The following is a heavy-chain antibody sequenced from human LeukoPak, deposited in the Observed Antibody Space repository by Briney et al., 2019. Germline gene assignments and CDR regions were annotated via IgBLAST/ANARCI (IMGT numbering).Heavy chain of an antibody. D-gene: IGHD3-10*01. V-gene: IGHV3-9*03. CDR3: AKAGFGGDNFDF. J-gene: IGHJ4*02. Sequence: GGSLRLSCAASGFTFSNYAMNWVRQAPGKGLEWVSGVSWNSGSIGYADSVKGRFTISRDNAKNSLYLQMNSLRAEDMALYYCAKAGFGGDNFDFWGQGTLVTVSS. CDR1: GFTFSNYA. CDR2: VSWNSGSI.